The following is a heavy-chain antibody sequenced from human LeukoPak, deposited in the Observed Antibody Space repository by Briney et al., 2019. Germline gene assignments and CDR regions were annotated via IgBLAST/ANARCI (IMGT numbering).Heavy chain of an antibody. CDR3: ARGVTILGFDY. CDR2: MKPNSGNT. V-gene: IGHV1-8*01. D-gene: IGHD3-3*01. J-gene: IGHJ4*02. CDR1: GYTFTNYD. Sequence: ASVKVSCKASGYTFTNYDINWVRQATGQGLEWMGYMKPNSGNTGYAQKFQGRVTITRNTSISTAYMELSSLRSEDTAVYYCARGVTILGFDYWGQGTLVTVSS.